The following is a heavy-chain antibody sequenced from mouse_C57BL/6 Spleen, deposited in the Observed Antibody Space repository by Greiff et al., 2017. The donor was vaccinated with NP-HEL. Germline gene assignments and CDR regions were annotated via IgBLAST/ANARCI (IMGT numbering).Heavy chain of an antibody. J-gene: IGHJ4*01. D-gene: IGHD1-1*01. CDR3: VITTVEGLLAMDY. CDR1: GFNIKDYY. V-gene: IGHV14-2*01. Sequence: EVQLQQSGAELVKPGASVKLSCTASGFNIKDYYMHWVKQRTEQGLEWIGRIDPEDGETKYAPKFQGKATITADTSSNPAYLQLSSLTSEDTAVYYCVITTVEGLLAMDYWGQGTSVTVSS. CDR2: IDPEDGET.